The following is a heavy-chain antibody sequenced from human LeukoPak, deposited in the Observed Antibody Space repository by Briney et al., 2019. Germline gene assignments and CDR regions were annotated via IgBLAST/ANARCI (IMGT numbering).Heavy chain of an antibody. CDR2: IYYSGST. V-gene: IGHV4-61*08. D-gene: IGHD5-12*01. J-gene: IGHJ6*02. CDR3: ARHSRGHSGYDEDYYYYYGMDV. Sequence: SESLSLTCTVSGGSISSGGYYWSWIRQHPGKGLEWIGYIYYSGSTNDNPSLKSRVTISIDTSKNQFSLKLSSVTAADTAVYYCARHSRGHSGYDEDYYYYYGMDVWGQGTTVTVSS. CDR1: GGSISSGGYY.